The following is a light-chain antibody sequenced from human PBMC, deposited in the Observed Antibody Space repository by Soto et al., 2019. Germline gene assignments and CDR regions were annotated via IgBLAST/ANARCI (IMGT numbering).Light chain of an antibody. CDR2: GAS. J-gene: IGKJ1*01. CDR1: QSVSSN. Sequence: EIVLTQSPGTLSLSPGERDTLSCRAIQSVSSNLAWYQQKPGQAPRLLIYGASSRATGIPARFSGSGSGTDFTLTISSLEPEDFAVYYCQQLTDWPPQWTFGQGTKVDI. V-gene: IGKV3-11*01. CDR3: QQLTDWPPQWT.